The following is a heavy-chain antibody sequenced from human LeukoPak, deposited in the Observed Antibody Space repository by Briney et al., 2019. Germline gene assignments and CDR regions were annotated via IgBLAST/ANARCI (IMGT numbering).Heavy chain of an antibody. D-gene: IGHD3-22*01. CDR3: TTQYYYDSSGYFG. CDR1: GFTFGNAW. Sequence: GGSLRLSCAASGFTFGNAWMSWVRQAPGKGLEWVGRIKSKTDGGTTDYAAPVKGRFTISRDDSKNTLYLQMNSLKTEDTAVYYCTTQYYYDSSGYFGWGQGTLVTVSS. CDR2: IKSKTDGGTT. J-gene: IGHJ4*02. V-gene: IGHV3-15*01.